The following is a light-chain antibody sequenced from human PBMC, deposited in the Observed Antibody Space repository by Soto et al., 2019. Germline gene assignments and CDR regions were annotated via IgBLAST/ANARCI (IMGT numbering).Light chain of an antibody. Sequence: DIQMIQSPSSLSASVGDRVTITCRASQSINHWLAWYQQKPGKAPKFLIYDASTLRNGVPSRFSGRGSGTEFTLTISSLQHDDFAPYYCQQYDSHPYTFGQGSK. J-gene: IGKJ2*01. CDR3: QQYDSHPYT. CDR1: QSINHW. CDR2: DAS. V-gene: IGKV1-5*01.